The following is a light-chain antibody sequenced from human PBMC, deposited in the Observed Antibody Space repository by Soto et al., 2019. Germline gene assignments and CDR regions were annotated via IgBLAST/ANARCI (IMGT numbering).Light chain of an antibody. CDR3: SSYTTSGTLV. CDR2: NNN. V-gene: IGLV1-44*01. CDR1: SSNIGGRT. Sequence: QSVLTQPPSASGTPGQRVTISCSGSSSNIGGRTVNWYQQLPGTAPRLLIFNNNQRPSGVPDRFSGSKSGTSASLTISGLQAEDEADYYCSSYTTSGTLVFGGGTKLTVL. J-gene: IGLJ2*01.